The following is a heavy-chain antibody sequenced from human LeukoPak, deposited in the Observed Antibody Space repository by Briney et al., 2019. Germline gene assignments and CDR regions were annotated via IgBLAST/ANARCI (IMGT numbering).Heavy chain of an antibody. V-gene: IGHV4-38-2*02. CDR2: IYRTGST. CDR1: GYSINSGYY. J-gene: IGHJ3*02. Sequence: SETLSLTCTVSGYSINSGYYWVWIRQPPGKGLEWIGSIYRTGSTNYNPSLKSRVTISVDTSKNQFSLKLSSVTAADTAVYYCARLPGTYAFDSWGQGTMVTVSS. D-gene: IGHD6-13*01. CDR3: ARLPGTYAFDS.